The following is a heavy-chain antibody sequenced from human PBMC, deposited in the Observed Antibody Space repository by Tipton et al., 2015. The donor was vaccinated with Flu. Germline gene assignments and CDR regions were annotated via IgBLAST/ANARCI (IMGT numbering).Heavy chain of an antibody. J-gene: IGHJ4*02. Sequence: TLSLTCTVSGGSISSSSYYWGWIRQPPGKGLEWIGSIYYSGSTYYNPSLKSRVTISVDTSKNQFSLKLSSVTAADTAVYCCARGRGYYYDFDYWGQGTLVTVSS. D-gene: IGHD3-22*01. CDR1: GGSISSSSYY. V-gene: IGHV4-39*01. CDR3: ARGRGYYYDFDY. CDR2: IYYSGST.